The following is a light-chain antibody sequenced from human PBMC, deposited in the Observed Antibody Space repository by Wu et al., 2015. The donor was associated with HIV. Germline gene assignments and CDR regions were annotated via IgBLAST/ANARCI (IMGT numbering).Light chain of an antibody. CDR2: GAS. Sequence: EIVLTQSPGTLSLSPGDRVTLSCRASQSVRSYLAWYQQKPGQAPRLLIYGASSRATGIPDRFSGSGSGTDFTLTISRLEPEDFAVYYCQHYVSSLFTFGPGTKVNIK. V-gene: IGKV3-20*01. J-gene: IGKJ3*01. CDR1: QSVRSY. CDR3: QHYVSSLFT.